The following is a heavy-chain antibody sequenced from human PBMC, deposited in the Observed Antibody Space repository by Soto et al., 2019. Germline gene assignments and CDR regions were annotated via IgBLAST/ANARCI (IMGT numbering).Heavy chain of an antibody. D-gene: IGHD3-22*01. J-gene: IGHJ3*02. CDR3: ARRARGQSSGYHLSTFDI. CDR2: IYADDSGT. V-gene: IGHV5-51*01. Sequence: PGESLKISCKVSGYTFTSYWIGGVRQMPGKGLEWMGFIYADDSGTRYSPSFQGQVTISAHKSISTAYLQWRSLKASDTAMYYCARRARGQSSGYHLSTFDIRGQAIMV. CDR1: GYTFTSYW.